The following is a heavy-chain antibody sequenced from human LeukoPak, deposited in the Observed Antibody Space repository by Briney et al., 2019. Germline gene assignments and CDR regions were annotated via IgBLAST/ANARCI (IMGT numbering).Heavy chain of an antibody. CDR1: GFAFSSYG. V-gene: IGHV3-30*03. Sequence: GGSLRLSCAASGFAFSSYGMHWVRQAPGKGLEWVAVISYDGSYKYNADSVRGRFTISRDNSKNTLYLQMSSLRVEDTAVYYCVITSATGPLDYWGQGTLVTVSS. D-gene: IGHD6-6*01. J-gene: IGHJ4*02. CDR3: VITSATGPLDY. CDR2: ISYDGSYK.